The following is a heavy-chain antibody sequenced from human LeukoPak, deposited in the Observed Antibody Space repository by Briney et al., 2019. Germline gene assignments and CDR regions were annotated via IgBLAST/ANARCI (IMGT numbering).Heavy chain of an antibody. D-gene: IGHD1-26*01. V-gene: IGHV3-23*01. Sequence: GGSLRLSCAASGFTFNTYAMNWVRQGPGKGLEWVSLISGSSLSIYYADSVKGRFTISRDNSKNTVYLQMNSLRAEDTAIYYCANLAVAPIGGDTWFDPWGQGTLATVSS. CDR1: GFTFNTYA. CDR2: ISGSSLSI. CDR3: ANLAVAPIGGDTWFDP. J-gene: IGHJ5*02.